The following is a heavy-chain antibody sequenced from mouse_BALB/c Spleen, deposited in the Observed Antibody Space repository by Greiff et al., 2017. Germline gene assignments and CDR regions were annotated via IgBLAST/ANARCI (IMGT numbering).Heavy chain of an antibody. V-gene: IGHV5-6-4*01. CDR1: GFTFSSYT. D-gene: IGHD2-4*01. J-gene: IGHJ3*01. CDR3: TRDGELRQEFAY. CDR2: ISSGGSYT. Sequence: EVMLVESGGGLVKPGGSLKLSCAASGFTFSSYTMSWVRQTPEKRLEWVATISSGGSYTYYPDSVKGRFTISRDNAKNTLYLQMSSLKSEDTAMYYCTRDGELRQEFAYWGQGTLVTVSA.